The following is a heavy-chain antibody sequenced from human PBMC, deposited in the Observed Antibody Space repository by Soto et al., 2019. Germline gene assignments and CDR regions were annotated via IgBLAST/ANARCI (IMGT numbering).Heavy chain of an antibody. CDR1: GGSFSAYY. Sequence: SETLSLTCAVYGGSFSAYYWSWIRQHPGKGLEWIGYVYYSGTTYSHPSLNSRVSISVDTSENQFSLRLTSVTAADTAVYYCVTVNLVGAAYYFDYWGPGTLVTVSS. D-gene: IGHD1-26*01. V-gene: IGHV4-59*08. CDR3: VTVNLVGAAYYFDY. J-gene: IGHJ4*02. CDR2: VYYSGTT.